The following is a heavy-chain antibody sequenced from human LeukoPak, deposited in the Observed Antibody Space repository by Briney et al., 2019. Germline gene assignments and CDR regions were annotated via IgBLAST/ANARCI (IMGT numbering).Heavy chain of an antibody. J-gene: IGHJ6*02. CDR3: AAGTYCSSTSCYKRTGYYYYGMDV. V-gene: IGHV4-59*12. CDR1: GGSISSYY. Sequence: SETLSLTCTVSGGSISSYYWSWIRQPPGKGLEWIGYIYYSGSTNYNPSLKSRVSISVDTSKNQFSLKLSSVTAADTAVYYCAAGTYCSSTSCYKRTGYYYYGMDVWGQGTTVTVSS. D-gene: IGHD2-2*02. CDR2: IYYSGST.